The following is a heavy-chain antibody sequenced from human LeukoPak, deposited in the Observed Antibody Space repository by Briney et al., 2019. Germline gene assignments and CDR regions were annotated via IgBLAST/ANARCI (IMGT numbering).Heavy chain of an antibody. CDR1: GFTFSRYW. D-gene: IGHD6-13*01. V-gene: IGHV3-7*04. Sequence: GGSLRLSCAASGFTFSRYWMSWVRQAPGKGLEWVATIKQDGSEKYYVDSVKGRFTISRDNARNSLYLQIYSLRADDTAVYYCVRGDSRDYWGQGTLVTVSS. CDR2: IKQDGSEK. CDR3: VRGDSRDY. J-gene: IGHJ4*02.